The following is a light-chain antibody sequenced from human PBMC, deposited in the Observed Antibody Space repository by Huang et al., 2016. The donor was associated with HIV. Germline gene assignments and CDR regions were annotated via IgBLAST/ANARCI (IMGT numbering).Light chain of an antibody. CDR3: QQYGSSPPLT. J-gene: IGKJ4*01. CDR1: QSVSSSY. CDR2: GAS. Sequence: EIVLTQSPGTLSLSPGERATLSCRASQSVSSSYLAWYQQKPGQAPRLLIYGASSWATGIPDRFSGSGSGTDFTLTISRLEPEDFAVYYCQQYGSSPPLTFGGGTKVEIK. V-gene: IGKV3-20*01.